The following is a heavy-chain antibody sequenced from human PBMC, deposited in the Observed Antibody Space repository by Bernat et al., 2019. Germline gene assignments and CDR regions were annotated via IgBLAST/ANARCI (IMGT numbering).Heavy chain of an antibody. V-gene: IGHV3-33*01. CDR1: GFTFSSYG. D-gene: IGHD6-13*01. J-gene: IGHJ4*02. CDR3: ARNGYSSSWYLNPNYYFDY. CDR2: IWYDGSNK. Sequence: QVQLVESGGGVVQPGRSLRLSCAASGFTFSSYGTHWVRQAPGKGLEWVAVIWYDGSNKDYADSVKGRFSISRDNSKNTLYLQMNSLRAEDTAVYYCARNGYSSSWYLNPNYYFDYWGQGTLVTVSS.